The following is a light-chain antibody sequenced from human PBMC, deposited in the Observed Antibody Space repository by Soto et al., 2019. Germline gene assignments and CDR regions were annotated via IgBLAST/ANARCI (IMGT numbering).Light chain of an antibody. CDR3: QQRSSWPLT. CDR1: QSVRAY. Sequence: IVLTQSPDTLSLSPGERATLSCRASQSVRAYLAWYQQKPGQAPRLLIYDASNRATGIPARFSGSGSGTDFTLTISSLEPEDFAVYYCQQRSSWPLTFGGGPKVEIK. V-gene: IGKV3-11*01. CDR2: DAS. J-gene: IGKJ4*01.